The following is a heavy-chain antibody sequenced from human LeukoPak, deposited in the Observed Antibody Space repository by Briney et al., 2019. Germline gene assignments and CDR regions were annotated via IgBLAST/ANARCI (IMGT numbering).Heavy chain of an antibody. V-gene: IGHV3-23*01. Sequence: GGSLRLSCAASGFTFSSYAMSWVRQAPGKGLEWVSAITGSGGSTYYADSVKDRFTISRDNSKDTLYLQMNSLRAEDTAVYYCAKGSSSSRPYYFDYWGQGTLVTVSS. J-gene: IGHJ4*02. D-gene: IGHD6-6*01. CDR3: AKGSSSSRPYYFDY. CDR2: ITGSGGST. CDR1: GFTFSSYA.